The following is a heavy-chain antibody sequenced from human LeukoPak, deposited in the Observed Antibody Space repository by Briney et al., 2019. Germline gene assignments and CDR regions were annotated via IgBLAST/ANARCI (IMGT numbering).Heavy chain of an antibody. Sequence: PSETLSLTCTVSGGSISSYYWSWIRQPPGKGLEWMGYIYYSGSTNYNPSLKSRVTISVDTSKNQFSLKLSSVTAADTAVYYCARDLPYNWNSHDAFDIWGQGTMVTVSS. CDR1: GGSISSYY. J-gene: IGHJ3*02. CDR3: ARDLPYNWNSHDAFDI. V-gene: IGHV4-59*01. CDR2: IYYSGST. D-gene: IGHD1-7*01.